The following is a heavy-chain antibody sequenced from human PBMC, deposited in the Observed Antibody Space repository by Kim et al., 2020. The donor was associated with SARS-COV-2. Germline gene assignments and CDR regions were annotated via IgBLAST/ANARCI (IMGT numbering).Heavy chain of an antibody. V-gene: IGHV3-21*01. Sequence: GGSLRLSCAASGFTFSSYSMNWVRQAPGKGLEWVSSISSSSSYIYYADSVKGRFTISRDNAKNSLYLQMNSLRAEDTAVYYCARNGFWSDYYYYGMDVWGQGTTVTVSS. CDR3: ARNGFWSDYYYYGMDV. CDR2: ISSSSSYI. CDR1: GFTFSSYS. J-gene: IGHJ6*02. D-gene: IGHD3-3*01.